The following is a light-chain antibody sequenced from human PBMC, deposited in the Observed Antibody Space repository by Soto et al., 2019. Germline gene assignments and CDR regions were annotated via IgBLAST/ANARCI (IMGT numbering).Light chain of an antibody. CDR3: QQSYSTPPT. Sequence: DIQMTQSPSSLSASVGDRVTITCRASQSISSYLNWYQQKPGKAPKLLIYAASSLQSGVPSRFSGSGSGTHFTLTISSLQPEDFATYDCQQSYSTPPTFGQGTKLEIK. CDR1: QSISSY. V-gene: IGKV1-39*01. J-gene: IGKJ2*01. CDR2: AAS.